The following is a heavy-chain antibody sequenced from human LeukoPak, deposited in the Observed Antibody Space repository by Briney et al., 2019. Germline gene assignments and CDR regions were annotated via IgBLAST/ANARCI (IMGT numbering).Heavy chain of an antibody. CDR3: ARDFGNDYVFSY. CDR1: GYTLTELS. V-gene: IGHV1-24*01. Sequence: ASVKVSCKVSGYTLTELSMHWVRQAPGKGLEWMGGFDPEDGETIYAQRFQGRVTMTRDMSTSTVYMELSSLRSEDTAVYYCARDFGNDYVFSYWGQGTLVTVSS. CDR2: FDPEDGET. D-gene: IGHD3-16*01. J-gene: IGHJ4*02.